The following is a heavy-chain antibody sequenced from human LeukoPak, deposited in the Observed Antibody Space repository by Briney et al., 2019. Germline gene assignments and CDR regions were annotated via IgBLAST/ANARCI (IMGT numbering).Heavy chain of an antibody. J-gene: IGHJ6*03. CDR3: ARGPPPPPYYYYYYMDV. V-gene: IGHV3-48*04. Sequence: TGGPLRLSCAASGFTFSSYSMNWVRQAPGKGLEWVSYISAISSSSTYYADSVKGRFTISRDNAKNSLYLQMNSLRAEDTAVYLWARGPPPPPYYYYYYMDVWGKGTTVTVSS. CDR1: GFTFSSYS. CDR2: ISAISSSST.